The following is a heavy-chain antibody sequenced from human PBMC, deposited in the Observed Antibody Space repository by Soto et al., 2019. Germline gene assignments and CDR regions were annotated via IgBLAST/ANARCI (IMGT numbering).Heavy chain of an antibody. V-gene: IGHV1-18*01. CDR2: ISAYNGNT. CDR3: ARDTRDSSGYYYVNAEYFQH. J-gene: IGHJ1*01. CDR1: GYTFTSYG. D-gene: IGHD3-22*01. Sequence: QVQLVQSGAEVKKPGASVKVSCKASGYTFTSYGISWVRQAPGQGLEWMGWISAYNGNTNYAQKLQGRVTMTADTATGTGYMELRSLRSDDTAVYYCARDTRDSSGYYYVNAEYFQHWGQGTLVTVSS.